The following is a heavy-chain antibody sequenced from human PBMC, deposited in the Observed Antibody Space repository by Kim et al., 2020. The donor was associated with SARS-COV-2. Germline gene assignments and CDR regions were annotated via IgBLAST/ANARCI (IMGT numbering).Heavy chain of an antibody. Sequence: GESLKISCKGSGYSFTSYWIGWVRQMPGKGLEWMGIIYPGDSDTRYSPSFQGQVTISADKSISTAYLQWSSLKASDTAMYYCARQEGPPFGDPLLDYWGQGTLVTVSS. V-gene: IGHV5-51*01. CDR3: ARQEGPPFGDPLLDY. J-gene: IGHJ4*02. CDR2: IYPGDSDT. D-gene: IGHD4-17*01. CDR1: GYSFTSYW.